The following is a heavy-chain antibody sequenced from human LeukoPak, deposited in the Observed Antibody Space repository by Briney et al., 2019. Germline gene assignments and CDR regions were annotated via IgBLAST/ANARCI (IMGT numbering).Heavy chain of an antibody. CDR2: VKSQTSGGTT. CDR1: GFTLNNAW. D-gene: IGHD3-10*01. J-gene: IGHJ4*02. CDR3: TTDRRFGEFYFDY. V-gene: IGHV3-15*01. Sequence: GGSLRLSCVASGFTLNNAWMSWVRQAPGKGLEWVGRVKSQTSGGTTDYAAPVKGRFTISRDDSKNTLYLQMNSLKTEDTAVYYCTTDRRFGEFYFDYWGQGTLVTVSS.